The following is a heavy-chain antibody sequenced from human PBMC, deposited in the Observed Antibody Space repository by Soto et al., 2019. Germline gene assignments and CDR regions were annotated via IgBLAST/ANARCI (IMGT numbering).Heavy chain of an antibody. CDR3: ARLEGLATISYYFDY. V-gene: IGHV4-39*01. J-gene: IGHJ4*02. D-gene: IGHD3-9*01. CDR1: GDSINSDSYY. CDR2: IYYRGNT. Sequence: QLQLQESGPGLVKPSETPSLTCSVSGDSINSDSYYWGWIRQPPGKGLEWIGRIYYRGNTYYNPSLKPRVTISLDKSKSQFSLKLNSVTAADSAVYFCARLEGLATISYYFDYWGQGTLVTVSS.